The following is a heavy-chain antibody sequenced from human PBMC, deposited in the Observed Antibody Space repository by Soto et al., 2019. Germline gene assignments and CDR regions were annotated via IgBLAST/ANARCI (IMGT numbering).Heavy chain of an antibody. D-gene: IGHD6-19*01. V-gene: IGHV1-3*01. CDR3: ARVEGAVAADY. J-gene: IGHJ4*02. Sequence: ASVKVSCKASGYTFTSYAMHWVRQAPGQRLEWMGWINAGNGNTKYSQKFQGRVTITRDTSASTAYMELSSPRSEDTAVYYCARVEGAVAADYWGQGTLVTVSS. CDR2: INAGNGNT. CDR1: GYTFTSYA.